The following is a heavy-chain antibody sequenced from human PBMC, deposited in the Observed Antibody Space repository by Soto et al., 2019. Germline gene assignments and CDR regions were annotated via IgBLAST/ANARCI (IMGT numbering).Heavy chain of an antibody. D-gene: IGHD3-3*02. CDR1: GFTFSSYG. CDR2: IWYDGSNK. V-gene: IGHV3-33*01. Sequence: AGGSLRLSCAASGFTFSSYGMHWVRQAPGKGLEWVAVIWYDGSNKYYADSVKGRFTISRDNSKNTLYLQMNSLRAEDTAMYYCARERALAGDAFDIWGQGTMVTVSS. J-gene: IGHJ3*02. CDR3: ARERALAGDAFDI.